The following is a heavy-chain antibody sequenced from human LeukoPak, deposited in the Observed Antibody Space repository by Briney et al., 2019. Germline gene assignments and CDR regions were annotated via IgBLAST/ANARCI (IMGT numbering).Heavy chain of an antibody. V-gene: IGHV3-7*04. CDR3: ARAVSSGYYNLYFDY. CDR1: GFTFSSYW. D-gene: IGHD3-3*01. J-gene: IGHJ4*02. CDR2: IKQDGSEK. Sequence: GGSLRFSCAASGFTFSSYWMNWVRQAPGKGLEWLANIKQDGSEKFYVDSVKGRFTISRDNAKNSLYLQMNSLRAEDTAVYYCARAVSSGYYNLYFDYWGQGTLVTVSS.